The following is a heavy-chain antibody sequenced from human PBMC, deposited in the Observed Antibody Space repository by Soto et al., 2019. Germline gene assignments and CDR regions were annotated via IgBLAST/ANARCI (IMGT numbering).Heavy chain of an antibody. J-gene: IGHJ4*02. CDR3: AHRTGYGALFDY. CDR2: IYWDDDK. V-gene: IGHV2-5*02. D-gene: IGHD4-17*01. CDR1: GFSLSTSGVS. Sequence: QITLKESGPTLVKPTQTLTLTCTFSGFSLSTSGVSVGWVRQPPGRALEWLALIYWDDDKHYSPSLKSRLTIXKXXSKSQVVLTMTNMDPVDTATYYCAHRTGYGALFDYWGQGTLVTVSS.